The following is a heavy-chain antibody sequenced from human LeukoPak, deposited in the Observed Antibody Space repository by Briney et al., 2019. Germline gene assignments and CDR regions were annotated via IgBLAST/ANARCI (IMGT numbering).Heavy chain of an antibody. CDR3: ARHCEEQEGGYYFDY. Sequence: GESLKISCKASGYRFSNFWITWVRQMPGKGLEWMGRIDPSDAYTSYSPSFKGRVTMSVDKSSRIVYLQWRNLKASDTAVYYCARHCEEQEGGYYFDYWGQGARITVSS. CDR1: GYRFSNFW. D-gene: IGHD2-15*01. CDR2: IDPSDAYT. J-gene: IGHJ4*02. V-gene: IGHV5-10-1*01.